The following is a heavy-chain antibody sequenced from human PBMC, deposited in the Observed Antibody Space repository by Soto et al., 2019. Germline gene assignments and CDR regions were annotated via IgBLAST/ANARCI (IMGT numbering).Heavy chain of an antibody. CDR3: SGGVGDAF. CDR2: INQDGSEK. Sequence: EVHLVESGGGLVQTGGSLRLSCTIYESTVRRDWMNWVRQAPGKGLEWVAHINQDGSEKYYVDSVKGRFTISRDNANNLLSRQMNSRGAGDTAMYYCSGGVGDAFWGQGTLVTVSS. V-gene: IGHV3-7*04. D-gene: IGHD1-26*01. CDR1: ESTVRRDW. J-gene: IGHJ4*02.